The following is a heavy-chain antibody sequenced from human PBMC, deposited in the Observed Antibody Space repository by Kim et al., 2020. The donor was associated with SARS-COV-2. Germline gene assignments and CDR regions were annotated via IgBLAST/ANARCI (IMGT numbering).Heavy chain of an antibody. V-gene: IGHV4-39*07. CDR1: GGSISSSTYY. CDR2: IYYSGST. CDR3: VRTEGSGSYYSDCCYYGMGV. J-gene: IGHJ6*02. D-gene: IGHD3-10*01. Sequence: SETLSLTCTVSGGSISSSTYYWGWIRQPPGKGLEWIGSIYYSGSTYYNPSLKSRVTISVDTSKNQFSLKLSSVTAADTAVYYCVRTEGSGSYYSDCCYYGMGVWGRGATVTVSS.